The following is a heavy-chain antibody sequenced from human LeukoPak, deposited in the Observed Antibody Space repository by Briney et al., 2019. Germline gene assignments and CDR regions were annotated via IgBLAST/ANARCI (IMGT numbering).Heavy chain of an antibody. CDR3: ARDKIVGASKFDY. J-gene: IGHJ4*02. CDR1: GFTFSNYW. D-gene: IGHD1-26*01. V-gene: IGHV3-7*01. Sequence: GRSLRLSCAVSGFTFSNYWMSWVRQAPGKGLEWVAHIKQDESEKYYVDSVKGRFTISRDNAKNSLYLQMNSLRAEDTAIYYCARDKIVGASKFDYWGQGTLVTVSS. CDR2: IKQDESEK.